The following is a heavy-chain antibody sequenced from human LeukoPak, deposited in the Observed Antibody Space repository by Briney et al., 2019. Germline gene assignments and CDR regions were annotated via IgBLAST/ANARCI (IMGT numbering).Heavy chain of an antibody. J-gene: IGHJ4*02. D-gene: IGHD3-22*01. CDR2: IYYSGST. Sequence: SETLSLTCTVSGGSISSYYWSWIRQPPGKGLEWIGYIYYSGSTNYSPSLKSRVTISVDTSKNQSSLKLSSVTAADTAVYYCARQLDSSGYYYYYFDYWGQGTLVTVSS. CDR1: GGSISSYY. V-gene: IGHV4-59*08. CDR3: ARQLDSSGYYYYYFDY.